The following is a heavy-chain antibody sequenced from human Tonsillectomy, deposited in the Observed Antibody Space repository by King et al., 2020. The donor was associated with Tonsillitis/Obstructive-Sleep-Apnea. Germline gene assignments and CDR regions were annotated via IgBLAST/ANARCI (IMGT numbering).Heavy chain of an antibody. CDR3: ARDYDFWSGYPLDAFDI. J-gene: IGHJ3*02. V-gene: IGHV3-33*01. CDR1: GFTFSSYG. CDR2: IWYDGSNK. Sequence: VQLVESGGGVVQPGRSLRLSCAASGFTFSSYGTHWVRQAPGKGLEWVAVIWYDGSNKYYADSVKGRFTISRDNSKNTLYLQMNSLRAEDTAVYYCARDYDFWSGYPLDAFDIWGQGTMVTVSS. D-gene: IGHD3-3*01.